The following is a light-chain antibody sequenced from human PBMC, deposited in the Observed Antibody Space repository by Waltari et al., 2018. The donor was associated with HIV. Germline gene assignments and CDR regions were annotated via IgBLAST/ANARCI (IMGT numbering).Light chain of an antibody. J-gene: IGLJ1*01. CDR3: SSYTSDYTYV. CDR2: EVS. Sequence: SPGQSITISCTGTSSDVGGYNYVSWYQHHPGKAPKLLIYEVSNRPSGVSNRFSGSKSDNTASLTISGLQAEDEADYYCSSYTSDYTYVFGSGTEVTVL. V-gene: IGLV2-14*01. CDR1: SSDVGGYNY.